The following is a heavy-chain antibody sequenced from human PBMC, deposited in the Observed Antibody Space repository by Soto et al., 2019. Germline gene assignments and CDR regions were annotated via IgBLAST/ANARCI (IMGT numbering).Heavy chain of an antibody. CDR3: ARVFIGDYIWGSYRPHDAFDI. Sequence: GGSLRLSCAASGFTFSSYGMHWVRQAPGKGLEWVAVISYDGSNKYYADSVKGRFTISRDNSKNTLYLQMNSLRAEDTAVYYWARVFIGDYIWGSYRPHDAFDIWGQGTMVTVSS. V-gene: IGHV3-30*03. J-gene: IGHJ3*02. CDR1: GFTFSSYG. D-gene: IGHD3-16*02. CDR2: ISYDGSNK.